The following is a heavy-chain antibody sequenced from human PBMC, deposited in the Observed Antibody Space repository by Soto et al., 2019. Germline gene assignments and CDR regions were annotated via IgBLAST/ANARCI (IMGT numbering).Heavy chain of an antibody. J-gene: IGHJ4*02. D-gene: IGHD2-15*01. Sequence: QVQLQESGPGLVKPSQTLSLTCTVSGGSISSSDYSWTWIRQPPGKGLEWIGYIYYSGSTYYNPSLKSRVTISVDTSKNQFSLKLSSVTAADTAVYYCARDRRNSGNSLTDWGQGTLVTVSS. CDR2: IYYSGST. CDR3: ARDRRNSGNSLTD. CDR1: GGSISSSDYS. V-gene: IGHV4-30-4*01.